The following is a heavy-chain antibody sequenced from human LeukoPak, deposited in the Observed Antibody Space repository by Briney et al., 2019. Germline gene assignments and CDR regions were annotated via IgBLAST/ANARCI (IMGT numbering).Heavy chain of an antibody. Sequence: PSETLSLTCTVSGGSISSGDCYWSWIRQPPGKGLEWIGSIYYSGSTYYNPSLKSRVTISVDTSKNQFSLKLSSVTAADTAVYYCARDLRRWFGEFNYNYSDYWGQGTLVTVSS. J-gene: IGHJ4*02. V-gene: IGHV4-39*07. CDR3: ARDLRRWFGEFNYNYSDY. CDR2: IYYSGST. D-gene: IGHD3-10*01. CDR1: GGSISSGDCY.